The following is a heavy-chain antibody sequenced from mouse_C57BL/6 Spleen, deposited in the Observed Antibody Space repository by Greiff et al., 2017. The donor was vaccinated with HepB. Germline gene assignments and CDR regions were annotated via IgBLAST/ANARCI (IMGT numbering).Heavy chain of an antibody. CDR1: GYAFSSYW. J-gene: IGHJ2*01. D-gene: IGHD2-3*01. V-gene: IGHV1-80*01. CDR3: ARSGGWLPGNYFDY. CDR2: IYPGDGDT. Sequence: QVQLQQSGAELVKPGASVKISCKASGYAFSSYWMNWVKQRPGKGLEWIGQIYPGDGDTNYNGKFKGKATLTADKSSSTAYMQLSSLTSEDSAVYFCARSGGWLPGNYFDYWGQGTTLTVSS.